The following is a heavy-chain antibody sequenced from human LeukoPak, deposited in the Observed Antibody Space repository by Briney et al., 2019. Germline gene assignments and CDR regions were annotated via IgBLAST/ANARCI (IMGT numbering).Heavy chain of an antibody. D-gene: IGHD3-10*01. V-gene: IGHV3-23*01. CDR3: AKYYYGTRDYFDY. J-gene: IGHJ4*02. Sequence: GGSLRLSCAASGLTFSSHPMSWVRQAPGKGLEWVSAISGSGSRTYYADSVKGRFTISRDNSKNTLYLQMNSLRAEDTAVYYCAKYYYGTRDYFDYWGQGTLVTVSS. CDR2: ISGSGSRT. CDR1: GLTFSSHP.